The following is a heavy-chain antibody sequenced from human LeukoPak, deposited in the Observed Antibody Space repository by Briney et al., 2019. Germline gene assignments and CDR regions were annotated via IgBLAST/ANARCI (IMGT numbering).Heavy chain of an antibody. D-gene: IGHD6-19*01. V-gene: IGHV3-30*19. CDR1: GFTFSSYG. CDR3: ARFYLVAGRDAFDI. CDR2: ISYDGSNK. J-gene: IGHJ3*02. Sequence: GGSLRLSCAASGFTFSSYGMHWVRQAPGKGLEWVAVISYDGSNKYYADSVKGRFTISRDNSKNTLYLQMNSLRAEDTAVYYCARFYLVAGRDAFDIWGQGTMVTVSS.